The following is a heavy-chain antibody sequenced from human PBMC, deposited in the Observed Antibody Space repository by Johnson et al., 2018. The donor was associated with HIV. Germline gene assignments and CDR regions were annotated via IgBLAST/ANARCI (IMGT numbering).Heavy chain of an antibody. CDR3: AKDSTYYDSGGAFDI. J-gene: IGHJ3*02. Sequence: QVQLVESGGGLIQPGGSLRLSCVASGFTFSSYGMHWVRQAPGKGVQWVAVIWYDGNNKYYADSVKGRFTISRDNSKNTLYLQMNSLRAEDTAVYYCAKDSTYYDSGGAFDIWGQGTMVTVSS. D-gene: IGHD3-3*01. CDR2: IWYDGNNK. CDR1: GFTFSSYG. V-gene: IGHV3-30*02.